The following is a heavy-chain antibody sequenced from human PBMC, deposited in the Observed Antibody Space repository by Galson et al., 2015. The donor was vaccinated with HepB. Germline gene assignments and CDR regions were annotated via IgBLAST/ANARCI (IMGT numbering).Heavy chain of an antibody. V-gene: IGHV1-2*02. CDR1: GDRFSGHY. CDR3: ATSPGNLYWFFDL. J-gene: IGHJ2*01. CDR2: INPSSGGT. D-gene: IGHD1-26*01. Sequence: SVKVSCKASGDRFSGHYIHWVRRAPGKGLEWLGWINPSSGGTIPAQRFQDRVTLTRVTSINTAFMELTKLTSDDTAVYYCATSPGNLYWFFDLWGRGTLVIVSS.